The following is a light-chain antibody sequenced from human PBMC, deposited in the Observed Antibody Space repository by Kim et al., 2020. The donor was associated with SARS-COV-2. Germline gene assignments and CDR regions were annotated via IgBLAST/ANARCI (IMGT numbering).Light chain of an antibody. J-gene: IGKJ5*01. CDR2: DAS. V-gene: IGKV1-33*01. CDR1: QDISNY. Sequence: DIQMTQSPSSLSASVGDRVTITCQASQDISNYLNWYQQRPGKAPKLLIYDASNLKTGVPSRFSGSGSGTHFTFTISNLQPEDIAAYYCQQYDKLPITFGQGTRLEIK. CDR3: QQYDKLPIT.